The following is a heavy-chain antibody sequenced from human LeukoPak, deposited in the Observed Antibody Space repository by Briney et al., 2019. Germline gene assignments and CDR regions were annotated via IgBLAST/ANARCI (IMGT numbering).Heavy chain of an antibody. J-gene: IGHJ4*02. Sequence: SETLSLTCAVYGGSFSGYYWSWIRQPPGKGLEWIGEINHSGSTNYNPSLMSRVTISVDTSKNQFSLKLSSVTAADTAVYYCATGSLLWFGEPLDYWGQGTLVTVSS. D-gene: IGHD3-10*01. CDR3: ATGSLLWFGEPLDY. V-gene: IGHV4-34*01. CDR2: INHSGST. CDR1: GGSFSGYY.